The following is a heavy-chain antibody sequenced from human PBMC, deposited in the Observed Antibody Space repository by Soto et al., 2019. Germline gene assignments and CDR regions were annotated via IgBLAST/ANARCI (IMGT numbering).Heavy chain of an antibody. CDR1: GDTFSFYT. Sequence: ASVKVSCKASGDTFSFYTINWVRQAPGLGLEWVGRINPILSMSNYAQKFQGRVTMTADKSTSTAYMELRSLRSEDTAMYYCATSYGSGYRAFDYWGQGALVTVSS. CDR2: INPILSMS. D-gene: IGHD3-10*01. J-gene: IGHJ4*02. V-gene: IGHV1-69*02. CDR3: ATSYGSGYRAFDY.